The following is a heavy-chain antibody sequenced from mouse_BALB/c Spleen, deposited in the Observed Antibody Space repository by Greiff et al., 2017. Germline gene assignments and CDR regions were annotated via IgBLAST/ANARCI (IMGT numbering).Heavy chain of an antibody. V-gene: IGHV5-4*02. CDR2: ISDGGSYT. J-gene: IGHJ4*01. CDR1: GFTFSDYY. D-gene: IGHD2-4*01. CDR3: ARAYDYDDAMDY. Sequence: EVKLVESGGGLVKPGGSLKLSCAASGFTFSDYYMYWVRQTPEKRLEWVATISDGGSYTYYPDSVKGRFTISRDNAKNNLYLQMSSLKSEDTAMYYCARAYDYDDAMDYWGQGTSGTVSS.